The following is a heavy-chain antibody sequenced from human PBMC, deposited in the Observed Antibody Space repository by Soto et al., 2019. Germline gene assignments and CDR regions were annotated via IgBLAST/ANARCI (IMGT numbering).Heavy chain of an antibody. J-gene: IGHJ4*02. CDR2: ISDSGGRT. CDR1: GFTFSRHA. D-gene: IGHD2-2*01. CDR3: AREKDSTSLFDY. V-gene: IGHV3-23*01. Sequence: GGSLRLSCAASGFTFSRHAMSWVRQAPGKGLEWVSAISDSGGRTYYADSVEGRFTISRDNSKDTLYLQMNSLRAEDTAVYYCAREKDSTSLFDYWGQGILVTVSS.